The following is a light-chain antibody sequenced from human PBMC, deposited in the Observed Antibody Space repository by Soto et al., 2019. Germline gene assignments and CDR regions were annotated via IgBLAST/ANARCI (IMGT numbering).Light chain of an antibody. CDR2: AAS. CDR3: QQYGSSRWT. Sequence: EDVFTQSPRTLSLSPGERTTLSFRASQSVSSSYLAWYQQKPGQAPRLLIYAASSRATGIPDRFSGSGSGTDFTLTISRLEPEDFAVYYCQQYGSSRWTFGQGTKVDIK. CDR1: QSVSSSY. J-gene: IGKJ1*01. V-gene: IGKV3-20*01.